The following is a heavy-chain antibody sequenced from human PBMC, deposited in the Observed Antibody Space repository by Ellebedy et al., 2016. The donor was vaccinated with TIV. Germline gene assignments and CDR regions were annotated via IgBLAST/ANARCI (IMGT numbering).Heavy chain of an antibody. J-gene: IGHJ4*02. D-gene: IGHD3-10*01. CDR1: GFIFNHYS. V-gene: IGHV3-21*04. CDR2: ISSTSYYI. Sequence: GESLKISCAASGFIFNHYSMNWVRQAPGKGLEWISSISSTSYYIYYADSVKGRFTISRDDAKNSLFLQMNSLRVEDTAVYYCAKFRGLTWFGDFTDYWGQGTLVTVSS. CDR3: AKFRGLTWFGDFTDY.